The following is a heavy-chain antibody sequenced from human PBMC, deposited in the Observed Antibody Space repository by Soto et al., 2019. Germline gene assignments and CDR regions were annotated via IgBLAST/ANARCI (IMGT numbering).Heavy chain of an antibody. D-gene: IGHD3-16*02. CDR3: AKDNVRDYIWGSYRYDAY. J-gene: IGHJ4*02. V-gene: IGHV3-23*01. Sequence: GGSLRLSCAASGFTFSSYAMSWVRQAPGKGLEWVSAISGSGGSTYYADSVKGRFTISRDNSKNTLYLQMNSLRAEDTAVYYCAKDNVRDYIWGSYRYDAYWGQGTLVTVSS. CDR2: ISGSGGST. CDR1: GFTFSSYA.